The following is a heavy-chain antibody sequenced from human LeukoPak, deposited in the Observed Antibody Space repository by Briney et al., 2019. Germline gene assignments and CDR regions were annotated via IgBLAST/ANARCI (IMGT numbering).Heavy chain of an antibody. CDR2: IYYSGST. V-gene: IGHV4-39*01. CDR1: GGSISSSSYY. J-gene: IGHJ4*02. D-gene: IGHD6-19*01. Sequence: PSETLSLTCTVSGGSISSSSYYWAWIRQPPGKGLEWIGSIYYSGSTYYNPSLKSRVTISVDTSKNQFSLRLSSVTAADTAVYYCARLDGYSSVWFDYWGQGTLVTVSS. CDR3: ARLDGYSSVWFDY.